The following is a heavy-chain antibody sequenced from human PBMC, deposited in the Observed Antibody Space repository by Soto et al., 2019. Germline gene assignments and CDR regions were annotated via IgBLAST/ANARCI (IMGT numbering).Heavy chain of an antibody. CDR2: IWYDGSNK. CDR3: SIDDCSGGSCKHPYNWFDP. Sequence: GGSLRLSCAASGFTFSSYGMHWVRQAPGKGLEWVAVIWYDGSNKYYADYVKGRFTISRDNSKNTLYLQMNSLRAEDTAVYYCSIDDCSGGSCKHPYNWFDPWGQGTLVTVSS. J-gene: IGHJ5*02. CDR1: GFTFSSYG. D-gene: IGHD2-15*01. V-gene: IGHV3-33*01.